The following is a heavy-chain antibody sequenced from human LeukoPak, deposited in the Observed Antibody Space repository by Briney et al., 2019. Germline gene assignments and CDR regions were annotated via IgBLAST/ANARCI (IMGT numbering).Heavy chain of an antibody. Sequence: SETLSLTCTVSGASMSNSFWSWIRQPAGKGLEWIGRIYSSGRTNYNPSLKSRVTLSIDTSNNQFSLKLTSVTAADTALYYCTRAPAGCGGTCSFDYWGQGTLVTVSS. D-gene: IGHD2-15*01. V-gene: IGHV4-4*07. CDR2: IYSSGRT. CDR1: GASMSNSF. J-gene: IGHJ4*02. CDR3: TRAPAGCGGTCSFDY.